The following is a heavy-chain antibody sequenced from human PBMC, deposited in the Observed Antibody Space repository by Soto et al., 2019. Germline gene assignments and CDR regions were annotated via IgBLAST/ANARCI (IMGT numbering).Heavy chain of an antibody. D-gene: IGHD1-1*01. J-gene: IGHJ3*02. CDR2: ISGRGGDS. CDR1: GFTFTNYA. CDR3: ARDDSDAFDI. Sequence: EVQLLESGGGLVHPGESLRLSCAASGFTFTNYALSWVRQAPEKGLEWLSSISGRGGDSYYADSVKGRFTISRDNSKNTLYLQMNSLSADDTALYYCARDDSDAFDIWGQGTMVAVSS. V-gene: IGHV3-23*01.